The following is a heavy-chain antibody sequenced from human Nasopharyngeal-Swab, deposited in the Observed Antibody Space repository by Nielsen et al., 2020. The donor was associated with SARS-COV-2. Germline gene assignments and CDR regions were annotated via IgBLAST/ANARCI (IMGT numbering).Heavy chain of an antibody. V-gene: IGHV3-33*01. D-gene: IGHD5-12*01. CDR3: ARDSDSGYSLDAFDI. J-gene: IGHJ3*02. CDR2: IWYDGSNK. Sequence: VRQAPGKGLEWVAVIWYDGSNKYYADSVKGRFPISRDNSKNTLYLQMNSLRAEDTAVYYCARDSDSGYSLDAFDIWGQGTMVTVSS.